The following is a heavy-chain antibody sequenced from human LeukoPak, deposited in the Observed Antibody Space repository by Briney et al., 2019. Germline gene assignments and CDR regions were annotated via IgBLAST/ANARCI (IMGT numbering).Heavy chain of an antibody. D-gene: IGHD6-13*01. CDR1: GFTFSSYA. Sequence: GGSLRLSCAASGFTFSSYAMHWVRQAPGKGLEWVAVIWYDGSNKYYADSVKGRFTISRDNSKNTLYLQMNSLRAEDTAVYYCARDPISLRSSSPFDYWGQGTLVTVSS. V-gene: IGHV3-33*08. CDR2: IWYDGSNK. J-gene: IGHJ4*02. CDR3: ARDPISLRSSSPFDY.